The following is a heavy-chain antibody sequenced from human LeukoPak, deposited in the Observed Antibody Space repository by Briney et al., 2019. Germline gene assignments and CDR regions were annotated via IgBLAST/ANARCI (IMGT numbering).Heavy chain of an antibody. Sequence: PSETLSLTCTVSGGSISSSSYYWGWIRQPPGKGLEWIGSIYYSGSTYYNPSLKSRVTISVDTSKNQFSLKLSSVTAADTAVYYCARSLKTYYYGSGSYYNFWGQGTLVTVSS. V-gene: IGHV4-39*07. CDR2: IYYSGST. CDR1: GGSISSSSYY. D-gene: IGHD3-10*01. J-gene: IGHJ4*02. CDR3: ARSLKTYYYGSGSYYNF.